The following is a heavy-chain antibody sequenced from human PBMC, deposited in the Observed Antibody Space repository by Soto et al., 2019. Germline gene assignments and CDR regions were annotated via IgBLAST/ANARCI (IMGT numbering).Heavy chain of an antibody. J-gene: IGHJ6*02. Sequence: QVQLVESGGGLVKPGGSLRLSCAASGFTFSDYYMIWIRQAPGKGLEWVSYISSSSSYTNYADSVKGRFTISRDNAKNSLCLQMNSLRGDDTAVYYCARVRALAADGMDVWGQGTTVTVS. V-gene: IGHV3-11*05. CDR2: ISSSSSYT. CDR3: ARVRALAADGMDV. CDR1: GFTFSDYY. D-gene: IGHD6-19*01.